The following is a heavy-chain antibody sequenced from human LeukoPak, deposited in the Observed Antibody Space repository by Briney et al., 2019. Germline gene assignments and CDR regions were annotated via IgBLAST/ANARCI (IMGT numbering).Heavy chain of an antibody. CDR1: GYSFTSYW. J-gene: IGHJ4*02. CDR2: IYPGDSDT. CDR3: AIPYSSSSPVFDY. D-gene: IGHD6-6*01. Sequence: GESLKISCKGSGYSFTSYWIGWVRQMPGKGLEWMGIIYPGDSDTRYSPSFQGQVTISADKSTSTAYLQWSSLKASDTAMYYCAIPYSSSSPVFDYWGQGTLVTVSS. V-gene: IGHV5-51*01.